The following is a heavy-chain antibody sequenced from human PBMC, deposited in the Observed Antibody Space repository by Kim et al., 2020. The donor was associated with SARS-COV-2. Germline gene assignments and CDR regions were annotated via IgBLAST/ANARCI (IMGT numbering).Heavy chain of an antibody. Sequence: SETLSLTCTVSGGSISSYYWSWIRQPPGKGLEWIGYIYYSGSTNYNPSLKSRVTISVDTSKNQFSLKLSSVTAADTAVYYCARLGGGGTYGAVDYWGQGTLVTVSS. CDR1: GGSISSYY. D-gene: IGHD1-26*01. V-gene: IGHV4-59*01. J-gene: IGHJ4*02. CDR3: ARLGGGGTYGAVDY. CDR2: IYYSGST.